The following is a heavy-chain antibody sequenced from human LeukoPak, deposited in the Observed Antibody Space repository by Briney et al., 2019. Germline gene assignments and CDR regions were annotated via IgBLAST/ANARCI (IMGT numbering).Heavy chain of an antibody. CDR2: IKPNSGDT. CDR1: GFTLTGYY. CDR3: ARADSVPAGDYHYWYMDV. J-gene: IGHJ6*03. V-gene: IGHV1-2*02. Sequence: ASVKVSCKASGFTLTGYYMHWVGQDPRQGLQWMGWIKPNSGDTDYAQKFQGRVTMTRDTSISTVYMELSSLRSDDTAVYYCARADSVPAGDYHYWYMDVWGKGTTVTVSS. D-gene: IGHD2-2*01.